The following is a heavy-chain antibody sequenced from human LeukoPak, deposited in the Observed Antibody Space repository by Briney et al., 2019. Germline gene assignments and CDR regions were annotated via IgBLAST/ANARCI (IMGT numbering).Heavy chain of an antibody. CDR2: ISYDGSNK. V-gene: IGHV3-30*01. CDR1: GFTFSSYG. D-gene: IGHD5-12*01. Sequence: PGGSLRLSCAASGFTFSSYGLHWVRQAPGKGLEWVAGISYDGSNKYYGDSVKGRFTISRDNSKNTVYLQTNSLRPEDTAVYYCARDLATLGMDVWGKGTTVTVSS. CDR3: ARDLATLGMDV. J-gene: IGHJ6*04.